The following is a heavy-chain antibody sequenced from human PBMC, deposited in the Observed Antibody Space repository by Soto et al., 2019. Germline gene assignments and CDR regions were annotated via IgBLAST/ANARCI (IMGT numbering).Heavy chain of an antibody. CDR3: ARDLYSGYDYFDY. J-gene: IGHJ4*02. D-gene: IGHD5-12*01. Sequence: GGSLRLSCAASGFTVSSNYMSWVRQAPGKGLEWVSVIYSGGSTYYADSVKGRFTISRDNSKNTLYLQMNSLRAEDTAVYYCARDLYSGYDYFDYWGQGTLVTVSS. CDR2: IYSGGST. CDR1: GFTVSSNY. V-gene: IGHV3-66*01.